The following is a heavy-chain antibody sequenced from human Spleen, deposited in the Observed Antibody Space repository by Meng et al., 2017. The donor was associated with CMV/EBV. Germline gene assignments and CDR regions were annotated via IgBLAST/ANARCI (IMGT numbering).Heavy chain of an antibody. Sequence: SGPTLVKPAQTLTLTCTFSGFSLNTSGVGVGWIRQPPGKALEWLALIYWNDDKRYSPSLRSRLTITKDTSKHQVVLTMTNLDPVDTATYYCVHRPRGSNHFYDAFDIWGQGTLVTVSS. CDR3: VHRPRGSNHFYDAFDI. CDR2: IYWNDDK. J-gene: IGHJ3*02. D-gene: IGHD1-14*01. CDR1: GFSLNTSGVG. V-gene: IGHV2-5*01.